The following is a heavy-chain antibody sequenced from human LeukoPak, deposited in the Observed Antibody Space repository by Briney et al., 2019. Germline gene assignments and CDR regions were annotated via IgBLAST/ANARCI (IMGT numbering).Heavy chain of an antibody. Sequence: PSETLSLTCAVSGGSISSSNWWSWVRQPPGKGLEWIGEIYHSGSTNYNPSLKSRVTISVDKSKNQFSLKLSSVTAADTAVYYCARESRELLWFGEEHDAFDIWGQGTMVTVSS. CDR1: GGSISSSNW. J-gene: IGHJ3*02. CDR3: ARESRELLWFGEEHDAFDI. D-gene: IGHD3-10*01. CDR2: IYHSGST. V-gene: IGHV4-4*02.